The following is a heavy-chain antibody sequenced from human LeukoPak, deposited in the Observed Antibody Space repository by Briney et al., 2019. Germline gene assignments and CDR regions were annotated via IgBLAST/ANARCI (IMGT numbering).Heavy chain of an antibody. Sequence: PSETLSLTCAVHGGSFSGYYWSWIRQPPGKGLEWIGEINHSGSTNYNPSLKSRVTISVDTSKNQFSLKLSSVTAADTAVYYCASLSIAARHNNWFDPWGQGTLVTVSS. CDR3: ASLSIAARHNNWFDP. CDR1: GGSFSGYY. J-gene: IGHJ5*02. D-gene: IGHD6-6*01. V-gene: IGHV4-34*01. CDR2: INHSGST.